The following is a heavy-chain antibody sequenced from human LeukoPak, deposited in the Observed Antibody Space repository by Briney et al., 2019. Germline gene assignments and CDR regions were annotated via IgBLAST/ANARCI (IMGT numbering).Heavy chain of an antibody. V-gene: IGHV1-24*01. CDR3: ATGYYGSGRPSDMGY. J-gene: IGHJ4*02. CDR2: FDPEDGET. Sequence: ASVKVSCKVSGYTLTELSMHWVRQAPGKGLEWMGGFDPEDGETIYAQKFQGRVTMTEDTSTDTAYMELSSLRSEDTAVYYCATGYYGSGRPSDMGYRGQGTLVTVSS. CDR1: GYTLTELS. D-gene: IGHD3-10*01.